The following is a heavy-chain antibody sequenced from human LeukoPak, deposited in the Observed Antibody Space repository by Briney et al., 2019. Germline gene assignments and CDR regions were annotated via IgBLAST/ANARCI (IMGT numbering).Heavy chain of an antibody. Sequence: SETLSLTCAVHGGSFSGYYWSWIRQPPGKGLEWIGEINHSGSTNYNPSLKSRVTISVDTSKNQFSLKLSSVTAADTAVYYCARQFGGYSYGHFDYWGQGTLVTVSS. CDR1: GGSFSGYY. D-gene: IGHD5-18*01. CDR2: INHSGST. V-gene: IGHV4-34*01. CDR3: ARQFGGYSYGHFDY. J-gene: IGHJ4*02.